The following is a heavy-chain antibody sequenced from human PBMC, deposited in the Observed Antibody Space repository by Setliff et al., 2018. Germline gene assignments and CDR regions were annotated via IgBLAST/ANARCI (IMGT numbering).Heavy chain of an antibody. J-gene: IGHJ4*03. D-gene: IGHD3-3*01. CDR2: LNAGNGNT. Sequence: ASVKVSCKASGYTFTDYGMHWVRQAPGQRLEWMGWLNAGNGNTELSQKFQGRVTITGDTSAATAYMELSSLTSEDTAVYYCARGIMFFGVDILGYYFDHWVPETLLVTVSS. CDR3: ARGIMFFGVDILGYYFDH. V-gene: IGHV1-3*01. CDR1: GYTFTDYG.